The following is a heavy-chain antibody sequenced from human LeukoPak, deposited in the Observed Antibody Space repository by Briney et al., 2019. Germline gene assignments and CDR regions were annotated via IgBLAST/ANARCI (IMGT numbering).Heavy chain of an antibody. CDR2: INNDGSTT. CDR1: GFTFSNYW. D-gene: IGHD3-3*01. CDR3: AKDRGMLLEWLSSGLDY. Sequence: PGGSLRLSCAASGFTFSNYWMHWVRQAPGKGRVGVSRINNDGSTTDYADSVKGRFTISRDNAKNTLYLQMTSLRAEDTAVYYCAKDRGMLLEWLSSGLDYWGQGTLVTVSS. V-gene: IGHV3-74*01. J-gene: IGHJ4*02.